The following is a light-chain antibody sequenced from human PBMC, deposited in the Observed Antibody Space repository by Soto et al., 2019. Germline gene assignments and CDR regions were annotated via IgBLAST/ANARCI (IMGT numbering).Light chain of an antibody. CDR3: SSYAGSNNFVV. CDR2: EVS. J-gene: IGLJ2*01. V-gene: IGLV2-8*01. Sequence: QSALTQPPSASGSPGQSVTISCTGTSSDIGGYNYAYWYQQHPGKAPKLMIYEVSKRPSGVPDRFSGSKSGNTASLTVSGLQAEDEADYYCSSYAGSNNFVVFGGGTKLTVL. CDR1: SSDIGGYNY.